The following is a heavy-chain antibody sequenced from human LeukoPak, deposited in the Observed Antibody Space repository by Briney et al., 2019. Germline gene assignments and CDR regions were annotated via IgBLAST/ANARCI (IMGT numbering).Heavy chain of an antibody. D-gene: IGHD3-22*01. J-gene: IGHJ4*02. CDR2: IYYSGST. CDR1: GGSISSYY. CDR3: ATLSGYYDSSGLLDY. V-gene: IGHV4-59*08. Sequence: SETLSLTCTVSGGSISSYYWSWLRQPPGKGLEWIGYIYYSGSTNYNPSLKSRVTISVDTSKNQFSLKLSSVTAADTAVYYCATLSGYYDSSGLLDYWGQGTLVTVSS.